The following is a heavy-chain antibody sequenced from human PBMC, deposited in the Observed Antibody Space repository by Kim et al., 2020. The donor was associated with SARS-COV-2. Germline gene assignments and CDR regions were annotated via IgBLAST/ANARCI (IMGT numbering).Heavy chain of an antibody. CDR1: GGSFSGYY. CDR3: ARRKPRWGFHYYYYGMGV. CDR2: INHSGST. J-gene: IGHJ6*01. V-gene: IGHV4-34*01. Sequence: SETLSLTCAVYGGSFSGYYWSWIRQPPGKGLEWIGEINHSGSTNYNPSLKSRVTISVDTSKNQFSLKLSSVTAADTAVYYCARRKPRWGFHYYYYGMGV. D-gene: IGHD1-26*01.